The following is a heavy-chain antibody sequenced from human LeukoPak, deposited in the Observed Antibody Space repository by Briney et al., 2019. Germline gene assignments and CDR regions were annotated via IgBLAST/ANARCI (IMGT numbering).Heavy chain of an antibody. J-gene: IGHJ4*02. CDR1: GYNFAGYY. V-gene: IGHV1-2*02. D-gene: IGHD2-8*01. Sequence: ASVKVSFKVSGYNFAGYYIHWVRQAPGHGLEFMGWINPNNGATNYAQNFQGRVTMTRDTSISTAFMELSSLRSDDTAVFYCARARSTWQMVDYWGPGTLITVSS. CDR3: ARARSTWQMVDY. CDR2: INPNNGAT.